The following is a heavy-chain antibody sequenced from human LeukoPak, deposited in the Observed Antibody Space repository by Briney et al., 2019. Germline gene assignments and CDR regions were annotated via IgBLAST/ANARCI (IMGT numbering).Heavy chain of an antibody. D-gene: IGHD5-12*01. Sequence: PSETLSLTCTVSGGSISSYYWSWIRQPPGKGLEWIGEINHSGSTNYNPSLKSRVTISVDTSKNQFSLKLSSVTAADTAVYYCARAPEGYSGYDNWGQGTLVTVSS. CDR3: ARAPEGYSGYDN. V-gene: IGHV4-34*01. J-gene: IGHJ4*02. CDR2: INHSGST. CDR1: GGSISSYY.